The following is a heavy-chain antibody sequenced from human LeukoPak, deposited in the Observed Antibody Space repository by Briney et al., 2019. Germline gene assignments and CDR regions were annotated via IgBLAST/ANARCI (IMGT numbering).Heavy chain of an antibody. Sequence: GGSMRLSCAASGLIFSGSAMHWVREAPGKGLEWVGRMRSKANNYATGYATSVIGRFTISRDDSKNTRYLEMNSLKIEDTAVYFCTSQAGYSSSWETWGQGTLVTVSS. CDR1: GLIFSGSA. CDR2: MRSKANNYAT. V-gene: IGHV3-73*01. CDR3: TSQAGYSSSWET. D-gene: IGHD6-13*01. J-gene: IGHJ5*02.